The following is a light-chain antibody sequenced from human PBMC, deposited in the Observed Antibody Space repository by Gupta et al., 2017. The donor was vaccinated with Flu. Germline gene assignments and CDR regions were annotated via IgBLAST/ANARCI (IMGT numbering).Light chain of an antibody. V-gene: IGKV1-6*01. CDR3: LQDDSYPLT. CDR1: QDIRND. J-gene: IGKJ4*01. Sequence: AVDMTHSPTPRAASVGDRVTITCRASQDIRNDLGWYQQRPGKAPELLIYAASTLQSGVPSRFSGSGSGTDFTLTINNLQPEDFATYYCLQDDSYPLTFGGGTVLEI. CDR2: AAS.